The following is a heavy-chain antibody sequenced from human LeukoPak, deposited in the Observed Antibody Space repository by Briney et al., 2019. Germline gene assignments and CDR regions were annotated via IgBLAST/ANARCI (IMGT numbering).Heavy chain of an antibody. V-gene: IGHV4-59*08. J-gene: IGHJ4*02. Sequence: SETPSLTCTVFGGAFSGYYWTWIRQPPGKGLEWIGHVSNSGSTKYNPSLKSRVTISIDTSKKHFSLKLSSVTAADTAVYYCASRAYYDSSGLDYWGQGILVTVSS. CDR3: ASRAYYDSSGLDY. CDR1: GGAFSGYY. CDR2: VSNSGST. D-gene: IGHD3-22*01.